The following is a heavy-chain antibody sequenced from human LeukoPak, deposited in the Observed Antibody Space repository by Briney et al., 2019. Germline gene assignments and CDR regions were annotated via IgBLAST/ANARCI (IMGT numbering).Heavy chain of an antibody. J-gene: IGHJ5*02. CDR3: ARSDVEMATITP. CDR1: GFTFSSYA. D-gene: IGHD5-24*01. CDR2: ISYDGSNK. V-gene: IGHV3-30-3*01. Sequence: GGSLRLSCAASGFTFSSYAIPWVRQAPGKGLEWVAVISYDGSNKYYADSVKGRFTISRDNSKNTLYLQMNSLRAEDTAVYYCARSDVEMATITPWGQGTLVTVSS.